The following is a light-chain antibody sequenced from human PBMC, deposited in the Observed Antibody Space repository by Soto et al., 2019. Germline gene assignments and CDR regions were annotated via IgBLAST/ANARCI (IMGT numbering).Light chain of an antibody. CDR1: SSDVGAYNY. Sequence: QSALTQPASVSGSPGQSITISCTGSSSDVGAYNYVSWYQHHPDKAPKLVIYDVTNRPSGVSNRFSGSKSGNTASLTISGLQAEDEADYYCSSYTSSSPFVVFGGGTQLTVL. J-gene: IGLJ2*01. CDR3: SSYTSSSPFVV. CDR2: DVT. V-gene: IGLV2-14*03.